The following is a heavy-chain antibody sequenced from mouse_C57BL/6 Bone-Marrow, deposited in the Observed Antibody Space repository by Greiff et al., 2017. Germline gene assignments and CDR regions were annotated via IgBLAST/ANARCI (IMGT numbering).Heavy chain of an antibody. CDR2: IYPRDGST. Sequence: QVQLKESDAELVKPGASVQISCKVSGYTFTDHTIHWMKQRPEQGLEWIGYIYPRDGSTKYNEKFKGKATLTADKSSSTAYMQLNSLTSEDSAVYFCAIHYYGSLYFDYWGQGTTLTVSS. V-gene: IGHV1-78*01. J-gene: IGHJ2*01. CDR1: GYTFTDHT. D-gene: IGHD1-1*01. CDR3: AIHYYGSLYFDY.